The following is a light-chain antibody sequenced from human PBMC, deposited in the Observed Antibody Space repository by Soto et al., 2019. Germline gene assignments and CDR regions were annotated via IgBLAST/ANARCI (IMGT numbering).Light chain of an antibody. V-gene: IGKV2-30*02. Sequence: DVVMTQSPLSLTWNLGQPASISCRSNQSLVHSDGIAYFSWFQQRPGRSPRRLIYKVSNRDSGVPARFSGSGSGTDFALKISRVEAEDVGVYYCMQGTHWPITFGQGTRLEI. CDR3: MQGTHWPIT. CDR1: QSLVHSDGIAY. J-gene: IGKJ5*01. CDR2: KVS.